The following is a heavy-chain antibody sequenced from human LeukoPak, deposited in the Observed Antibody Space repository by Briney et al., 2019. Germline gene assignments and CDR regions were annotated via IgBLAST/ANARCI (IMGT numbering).Heavy chain of an antibody. V-gene: IGHV4-61*01. CDR2: TYYSGST. J-gene: IGHJ5*02. D-gene: IGHD6-19*01. CDR3: ARVIVSEEQWPGGWFDP. Sequence: SETLSLTCTVSGGSISSSSYYWSWIRQPPGKGLEWIGYTYYSGSTNYNPSLKSRVTISVDTSKNQFSLKLSSVTAADTAVYYCARVIVSEEQWPGGWFDPWGQGTLVTVSS. CDR1: GGSISSSSYY.